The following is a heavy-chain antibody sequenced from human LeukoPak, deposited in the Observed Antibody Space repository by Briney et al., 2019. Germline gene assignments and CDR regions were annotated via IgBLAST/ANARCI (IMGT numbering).Heavy chain of an antibody. V-gene: IGHV4-59*08. Sequence: SETLSLTCTVSGGSMSPCHWGWIRQPPGKGLEWTGYIYYSGSTNYNPSLNSRVTIPVDTSKNQFSLRLSSVTAADTAIYYCARAVSGRFDYWGQGTLVTVSS. CDR3: ARAVSGRFDY. J-gene: IGHJ4*02. CDR2: IYYSGST. CDR1: GGSMSPCH. D-gene: IGHD6-19*01.